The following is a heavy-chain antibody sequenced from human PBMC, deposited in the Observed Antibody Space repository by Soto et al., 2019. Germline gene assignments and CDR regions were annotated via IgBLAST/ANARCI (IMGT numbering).Heavy chain of an antibody. Sequence: EVEVLESGGGLVQPGGSLRLSCAASGFTFSAYVMSWVRQAPGKGLEWVSSITSSGGGTYYADSVKGRFTVSRDNSKNTVYLQMNSLRDEDTAVYYCANLTAAWGPGTLVTVSS. CDR3: ANLTAA. CDR2: ITSSGGGT. CDR1: GFTFSAYV. D-gene: IGHD6-13*01. V-gene: IGHV3-23*01. J-gene: IGHJ4*02.